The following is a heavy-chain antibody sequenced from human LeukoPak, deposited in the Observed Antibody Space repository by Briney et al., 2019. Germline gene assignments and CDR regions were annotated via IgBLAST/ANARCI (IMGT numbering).Heavy chain of an antibody. D-gene: IGHD2-2*01. CDR3: ARDRPYCSSTSCYLGPIGS. Sequence: GGSLRLSCAASGFTFSSYSMNWVTQAPGKGLEWVLSISSSSSYIYYADSVKGRFTIYRDNAKNSLYLQMNSLRAEDTAVYYCARDRPYCSSTSCYLGPIGSWGQGTLVTVSS. J-gene: IGHJ5*02. CDR2: ISSSSSYI. CDR1: GFTFSSYS. V-gene: IGHV3-21*01.